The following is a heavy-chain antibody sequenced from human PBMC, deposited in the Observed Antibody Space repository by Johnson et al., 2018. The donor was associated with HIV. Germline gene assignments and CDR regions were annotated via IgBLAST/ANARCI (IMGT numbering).Heavy chain of an antibody. CDR3: ARERRWWELPRGAFDI. Sequence: VHLVESGGGVVQPGGSLRLSCAASGFSFSSYGMYWARQAPDKGLEWVSYISSSGDTMYNADSVKGRFTISRDNAKNSLYLQMNSLRAEDTAVYYCARERRWWELPRGAFDIWGQGTMVTVSS. CDR1: GFSFSSYG. D-gene: IGHD2-15*01. CDR2: ISSSGDTM. J-gene: IGHJ3*02. V-gene: IGHV3-48*04.